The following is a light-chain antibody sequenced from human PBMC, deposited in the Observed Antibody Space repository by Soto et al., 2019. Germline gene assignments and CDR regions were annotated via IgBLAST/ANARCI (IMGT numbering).Light chain of an antibody. CDR3: SSYTSSSTHV. V-gene: IGLV2-14*03. CDR2: DVS. CDR1: SIDVGAYTF. Sequence: QSALTQHASVSGSPGQSITISCTGTSIDVGAYTFVSWYQQHPDKVPKLLIFDVSRRPSGVSYRFSGSKSGNTASLTISGLQPEDEADYYCSSYTSSSTHVFGIGTKVTVL. J-gene: IGLJ1*01.